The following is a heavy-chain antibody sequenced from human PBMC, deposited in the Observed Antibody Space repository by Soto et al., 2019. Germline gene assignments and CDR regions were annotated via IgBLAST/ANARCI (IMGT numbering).Heavy chain of an antibody. V-gene: IGHV3-23*01. D-gene: IGHD4-4*01. J-gene: IGHJ5*02. CDR2: ISGSGGST. CDR1: GFTFSSYA. Sequence: GGSLRLSGAASGFTFSSYAMSWVRQAPGKGLEWVSAISGSGGSTYYADSVKGRFTISRDNSKNTLYLQMNSLRAEDTAVYYCAKDPCGSNYVLHWFDTWGQGTLVTVSS. CDR3: AKDPCGSNYVLHWFDT.